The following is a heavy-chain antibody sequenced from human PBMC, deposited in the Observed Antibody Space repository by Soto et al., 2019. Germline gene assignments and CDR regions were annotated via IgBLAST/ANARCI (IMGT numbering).Heavy chain of an antibody. Sequence: GGSLRLSCAASGFTFSDHYMDWVRQAPGQGLAWVGRTRNKANSYTPEYAASVKGRFTISRDDSKNSLYLQMNSLKTEDMAVYYCARTAYYYDGNGYEYWGQGTLVTVSS. CDR2: TRNKANSYTP. V-gene: IGHV3-72*01. CDR3: ARTAYYYDGNGYEY. J-gene: IGHJ4*02. CDR1: GFTFSDHY. D-gene: IGHD3-22*01.